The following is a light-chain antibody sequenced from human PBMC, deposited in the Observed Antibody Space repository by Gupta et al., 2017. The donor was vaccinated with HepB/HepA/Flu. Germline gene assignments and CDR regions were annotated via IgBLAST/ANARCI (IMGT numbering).Light chain of an antibody. CDR3: QQRYGTPPT. CDR2: ASS. CDR1: QGISSY. Sequence: DIQLTQSPSSLSASVGDRVTITCRASQGISSYLNWYQQKPGTAPKLLIYASSSLQSAVLSRFSGSGSGTDFTLTIIRLLPQDFATYYCQQRYGTPPTFGHGTKLDIK. J-gene: IGKJ3*01. V-gene: IGKV1-39*01.